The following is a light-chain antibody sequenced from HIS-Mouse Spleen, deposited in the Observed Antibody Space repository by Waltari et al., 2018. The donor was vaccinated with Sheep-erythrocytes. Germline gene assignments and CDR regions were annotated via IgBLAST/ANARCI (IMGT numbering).Light chain of an antibody. Sequence: DIQMTQSPSSLSASVGDRVTITCRASQSISSKLNWYQQKPGKAPKLLIYAASSLQSGVPSRFSGSGSGTDFTLTISSLQPEDFATYYCQQSYSTPRTFGQGTKVEIK. CDR3: QQSYSTPRT. CDR1: QSISSK. J-gene: IGKJ1*01. V-gene: IGKV1-39*01. CDR2: AAS.